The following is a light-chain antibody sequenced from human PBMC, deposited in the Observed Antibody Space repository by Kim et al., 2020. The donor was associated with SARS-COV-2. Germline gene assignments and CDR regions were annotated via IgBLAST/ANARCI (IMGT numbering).Light chain of an antibody. CDR2: AVA. Sequence: EAVGERVTINGRASRGIDKYLAWYQQKPGKVTNLLIYAVAALQSGVPSRFSGSGAGTHFTLTIGSLQPEDVATYYCQNYDYAPLTFGQGTKVDIK. CDR3: QNYDYAPLT. J-gene: IGKJ1*01. CDR1: RGIDKY. V-gene: IGKV1-27*01.